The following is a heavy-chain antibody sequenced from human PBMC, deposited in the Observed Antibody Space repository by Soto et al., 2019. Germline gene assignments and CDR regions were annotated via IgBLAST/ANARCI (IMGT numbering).Heavy chain of an antibody. D-gene: IGHD2-21*02. CDR1: GGSISSSSYY. CDR2: IYYSGST. Sequence: QLQLQESGPGLVKPSETLSLTCTVSGGSISSSSYYWGWIRQPPGKGLEWIGSIYYSGSTYYNPSLKGPVTISVDTSKNQFSLKLSSVTAADTAVYYCARHAYCGGDCYSRNYFDYWGQGTLVTVSS. V-gene: IGHV4-39*01. CDR3: ARHAYCGGDCYSRNYFDY. J-gene: IGHJ4*02.